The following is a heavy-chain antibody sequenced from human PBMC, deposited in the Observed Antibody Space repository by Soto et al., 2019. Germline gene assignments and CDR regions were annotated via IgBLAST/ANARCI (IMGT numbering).Heavy chain of an antibody. CDR2: IYYSGST. J-gene: IGHJ4*02. CDR3: ASRIFGVVRDFDY. Sequence: PSETLSLTCTVSGGSVSSGSYYWSWIRQPPGKGLEWIGYIYYSGSTNCNPSLKSRVTISVDTSKNQFSLKLSSVTAADTAVYYCASRIFGVVRDFDYWGQGTLVTVSS. CDR1: GGSVSSGSYY. D-gene: IGHD3-3*01. V-gene: IGHV4-61*01.